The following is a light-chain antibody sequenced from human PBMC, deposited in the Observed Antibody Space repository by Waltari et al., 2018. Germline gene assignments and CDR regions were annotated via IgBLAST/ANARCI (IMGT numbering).Light chain of an antibody. CDR2: KAN. V-gene: IGLV8-61*01. CDR3: ALYMGSGIWV. J-gene: IGLJ3*02. CDR1: SGSLSTTSY. Sequence: QTVVTQEPSLSVSPGGTVTLTCALSSGSLSTTSYATWYQQTPGPAPRTLVYKANARSSGCPDRFSGSILGNTAALTITGAQADDESDYYCALYMGSGIWVFGGGTRLTVL.